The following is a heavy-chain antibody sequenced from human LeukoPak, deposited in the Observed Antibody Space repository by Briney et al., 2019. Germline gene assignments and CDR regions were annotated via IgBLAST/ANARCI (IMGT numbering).Heavy chain of an antibody. V-gene: IGHV4-59*01. D-gene: IGHD6-13*01. CDR1: GGSIRSYY. CDR3: ARVYYSNSYDYWYFDL. Sequence: SPSETLSLTGTVSGGSIRSYYWSWIRQPPGKGLEWIAYIYYSGSTNYNPSLKSRVTISVDTSKNQFSLKLSSVTAADTAVYYCARVYYSNSYDYWYFDLWGRGTLVTVSS. J-gene: IGHJ2*01. CDR2: IYYSGST.